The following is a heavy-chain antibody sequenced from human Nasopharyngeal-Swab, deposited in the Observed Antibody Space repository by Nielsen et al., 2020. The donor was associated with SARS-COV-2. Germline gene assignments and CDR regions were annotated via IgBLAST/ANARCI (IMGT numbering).Heavy chain of an antibody. CDR3: ARGGVYYYGMDV. D-gene: IGHD6-25*01. Sequence: SCVISGDSVSNNGATWNWIRQSPSRGLEWLGRTYYRSKWKSDYAVSVTSRLTINPDTSKNQFSLQLSSVTPEDTAIYYCARGGVYYYGMDVRGQGTTVTVSS. V-gene: IGHV6-1*01. CDR1: GDSVSNNGAT. J-gene: IGHJ6*02. CDR2: TYYRSKWKS.